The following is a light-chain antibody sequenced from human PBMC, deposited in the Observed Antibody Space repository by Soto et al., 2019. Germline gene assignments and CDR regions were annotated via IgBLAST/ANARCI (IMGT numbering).Light chain of an antibody. CDR2: GAS. CDR1: QSISSS. Sequence: DIQMTQSPSSLSASVGDRVTITCRASQSISSSLNWYQQQPGKAPKLLIYGASSLQSGVPSRFSGSGSGTDFTLSISSLQPEDVAVYYCQQYYSTTWTFGQGTKVEIK. J-gene: IGKJ1*01. CDR3: QQYYSTTWT. V-gene: IGKV1-39*01.